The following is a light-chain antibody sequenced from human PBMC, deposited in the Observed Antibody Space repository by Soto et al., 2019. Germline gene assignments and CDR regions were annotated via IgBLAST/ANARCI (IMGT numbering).Light chain of an antibody. V-gene: IGKV1-39*01. CDR2: AAS. J-gene: IGKJ1*01. CDR3: QQSYSTPWT. Sequence: DIQMTQSPSSLSASVGDRVTITCRASQSISSYLNWYQQKPWKAPKLLIYAASSLQIGVPSRFSGSGSGTDFTLTISRLQPEDFATYYGQQSYSTPWTCGQGHKVEIK. CDR1: QSISSY.